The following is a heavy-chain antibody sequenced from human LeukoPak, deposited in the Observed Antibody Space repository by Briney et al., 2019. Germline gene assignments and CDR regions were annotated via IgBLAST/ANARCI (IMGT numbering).Heavy chain of an antibody. J-gene: IGHJ4*02. D-gene: IGHD3-3*01. Sequence: GGSLRLSCAASGFTFSSYAMHWVRQAPGKGLEWVAVISYDGSNKYYADSVKGRFTISRDNSKNTLYLQMNSLRAEDTAVYYCACIQLEGPFDYWGQGTLVTVSS. V-gene: IGHV3-30-3*01. CDR1: GFTFSSYA. CDR3: ACIQLEGPFDY. CDR2: ISYDGSNK.